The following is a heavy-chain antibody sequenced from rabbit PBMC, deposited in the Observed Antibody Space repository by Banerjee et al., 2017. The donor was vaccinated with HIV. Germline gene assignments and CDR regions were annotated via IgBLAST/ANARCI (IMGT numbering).Heavy chain of an antibody. CDR2: IYAGSSGST. Sequence: QEQLVESGGGLVQPEGSLTLTCKASGFSFSSGYDMCWVRQAPGKGLEWIACIYAGSSGSTYYASWAKGRFTISKTSSTTVTLQMTSLTAADTATYFCARTVGYVYWGYGYFNLWGPGTLVTVS. J-gene: IGHJ4*01. D-gene: IGHD6-1*01. V-gene: IGHV1S45*01. CDR3: ARTVGYVYWGYGYFNL. CDR1: GFSFSSGYD.